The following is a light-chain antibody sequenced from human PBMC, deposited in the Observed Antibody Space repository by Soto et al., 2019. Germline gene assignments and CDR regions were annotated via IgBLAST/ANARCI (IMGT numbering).Light chain of an antibody. CDR1: QSISSY. Sequence: DIQMTQSPSSPSASVGDRVTITCRASQSISSYLNWYQQKPGKAPKLLIYAASSLQSGVPSRFSGSGSVTAFTLTISRLQPEDFATYYCQQSYSTPPVTFGPGTKVDIK. V-gene: IGKV1-39*01. CDR3: QQSYSTPPVT. CDR2: AAS. J-gene: IGKJ3*01.